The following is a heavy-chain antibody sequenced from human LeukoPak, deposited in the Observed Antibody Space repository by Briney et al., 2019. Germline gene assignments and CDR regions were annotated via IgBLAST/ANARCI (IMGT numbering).Heavy chain of an antibody. CDR3: ARAYSGSYYGAFDI. CDR2: ISSSGSTI. D-gene: IGHD1-26*01. Sequence: GGSLRLSCAASGFTFSSYEMNWVRQAPGKGLEWVSYISSSGSTIYYADSVKGRFTIPRDNAKNSLYLQMNSLRAEDTAVYYCARAYSGSYYGAFDIWGQGTMVTVSS. V-gene: IGHV3-48*03. CDR1: GFTFSSYE. J-gene: IGHJ3*02.